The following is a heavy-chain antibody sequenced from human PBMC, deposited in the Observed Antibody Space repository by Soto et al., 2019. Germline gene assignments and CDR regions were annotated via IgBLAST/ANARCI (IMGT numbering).Heavy chain of an antibody. CDR1: GYTFTRYT. Sequence: ASVKVSCKASGYTFTRYTMNWVRQAPGQRLEWMGWINPDNGNTKSSQKFQDRVIITRDTSASTAYMDLSSLRSEDTAVYYCARGIATGQLDPWGQGALVTVSS. CDR2: INPDNGNT. V-gene: IGHV1-3*01. CDR3: ARGIATGQLDP. D-gene: IGHD2-15*01. J-gene: IGHJ5*02.